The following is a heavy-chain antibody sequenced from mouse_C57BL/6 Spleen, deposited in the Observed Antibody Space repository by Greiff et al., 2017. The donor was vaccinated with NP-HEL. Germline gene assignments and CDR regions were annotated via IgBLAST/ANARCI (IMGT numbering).Heavy chain of an antibody. V-gene: IGHV2-5*01. D-gene: IGHD1-1*01. CDR3: GRIYYSYYYAMDY. J-gene: IGHJ4*01. Sequence: VKLQESGPGLVQPSQSLSITCTVSGFSLTGYGVHWVRQSPGKGLEWLGVIWRGGSTDYNAAFMSRLSITKDDSKSHVFFKMNSLQADDTAIYYCGRIYYSYYYAMDYWGQGTSVTVSS. CDR1: GFSLTGYG. CDR2: IWRGGST.